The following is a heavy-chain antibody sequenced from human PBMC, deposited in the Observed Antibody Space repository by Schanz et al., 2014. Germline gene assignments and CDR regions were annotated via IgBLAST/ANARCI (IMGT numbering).Heavy chain of an antibody. V-gene: IGHV3-30*04. CDR2: TSSDGSLK. J-gene: IGHJ6*02. Sequence: QVQLVESGGGVVQPGRSLRLSCAASGFTFSSYAVHWVRQAPDKGLVWVAVTSSDGSLKYYADSVKGRFTISRDNSRDTVYLQMNSLRGEDTAVYYCARRITGTHHNPYYHGMDVWGQGTTVTVSS. D-gene: IGHD1-20*01. CDR1: GFTFSSYA. CDR3: ARRITGTHHNPYYHGMDV.